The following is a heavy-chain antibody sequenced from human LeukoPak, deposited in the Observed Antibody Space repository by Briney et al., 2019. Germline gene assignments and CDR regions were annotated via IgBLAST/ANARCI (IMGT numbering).Heavy chain of an antibody. J-gene: IGHJ4*02. CDR2: ISRTSSSV. D-gene: IGHD4-17*01. Sequence: GGSLRLSCGASGFSISIYNINWVRQAPGKGLEWVSYISRTSSSVKYADSVKGRFTIPRDNAKSSVYLQMNSLRDEDTGLYYCARDYGDHGEYFDYWGQGALVTVSS. CDR3: ARDYGDHGEYFDY. CDR1: GFSISIYN. V-gene: IGHV3-48*02.